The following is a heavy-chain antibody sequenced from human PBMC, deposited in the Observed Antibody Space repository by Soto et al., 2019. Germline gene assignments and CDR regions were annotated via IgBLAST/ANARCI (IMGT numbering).Heavy chain of an antibody. D-gene: IGHD2-2*01. CDR2: INPNSGAA. CDR1: GYTFTDYH. Sequence: QVQLVQSGAEVKTPGASVKVSCKASGYTFTDYHMHWVRQAPGQGLEWMGWINPNSGAANYAQQFQGRATMTSDTSVTAASLDLRGLISDDTAVYYCARDRGSTAMAFCGHFDSWGQGTLVTVSS. CDR3: ARDRGSTAMAFCGHFDS. V-gene: IGHV1-2*02. J-gene: IGHJ5*01.